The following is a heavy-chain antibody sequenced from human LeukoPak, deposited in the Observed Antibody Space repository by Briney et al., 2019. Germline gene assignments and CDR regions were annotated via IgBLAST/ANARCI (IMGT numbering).Heavy chain of an antibody. CDR1: GFTFSSYA. J-gene: IGHJ3*02. CDR3: AKANVKYCSGGSCFDAFDI. V-gene: IGHV3-23*01. D-gene: IGHD2-15*01. Sequence: GGSLRLSCAASGFTFSSYAMSWVRQAPGKGLEWVSAISGSGGSTYYADSVKGRFTISRDNSKNTLYLQMNSLRAEDTAVYYCAKANVKYCSGGSCFDAFDIWGQGTMVTVSS. CDR2: ISGSGGST.